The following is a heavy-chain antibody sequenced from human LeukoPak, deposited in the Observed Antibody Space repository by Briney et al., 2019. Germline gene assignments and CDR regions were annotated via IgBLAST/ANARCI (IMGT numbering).Heavy chain of an antibody. J-gene: IGHJ4*02. D-gene: IGHD4-23*01. CDR1: GGSFSGYY. CDR2: IYYSGST. CDR3: ATYDYGGNSLTDY. V-gene: IGHV4-39*01. Sequence: SETLSLTCAVYGGSFSGYYWGWIRQPPGKGLEWIGSIYYSGSTYYNPPLKSRVTISIDTSRNQFSLKLASVTAADTAVYYCATYDYGGNSLTDYWGQGTLVTVSS.